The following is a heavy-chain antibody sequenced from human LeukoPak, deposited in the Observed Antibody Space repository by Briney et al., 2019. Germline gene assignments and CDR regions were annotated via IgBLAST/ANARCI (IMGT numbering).Heavy chain of an antibody. V-gene: IGHV3-21*04. CDR2: ISSSSSYI. CDR1: GFTFSSYS. Sequence: SGGSLRLSCAASGFTFSSYSMNWVRQAPGKGLEWVSSISSSSSYIYYADSVKGRFTISRDNAKNSLYLQMNSLRAEDTALYYCASGGIYYGAAFDFWGQGTLVTVSS. CDR3: ASGGIYYGAAFDF. J-gene: IGHJ4*02. D-gene: IGHD1-26*01.